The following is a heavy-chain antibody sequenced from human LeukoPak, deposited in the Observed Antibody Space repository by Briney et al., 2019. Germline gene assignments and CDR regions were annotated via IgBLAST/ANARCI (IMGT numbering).Heavy chain of an antibody. V-gene: IGHV3-9*01. J-gene: IGHJ5*02. CDR3: AKGGSHSGNWFDP. CDR1: GFTFDDYA. Sequence: GASLRLSCAASGFTFDDYAMHWVRQARGKGLEWVSGISWNSGSIGYADSVKGRFTISRDNAKNSLYLQMNSLRAEDTALYYCAKGGSHSGNWFDPWGQGTLVTVSS. CDR2: ISWNSGSI.